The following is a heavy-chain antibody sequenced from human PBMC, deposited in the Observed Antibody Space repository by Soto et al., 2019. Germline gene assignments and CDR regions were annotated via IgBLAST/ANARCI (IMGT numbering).Heavy chain of an antibody. Sequence: GASVKVSCKASGYTFTGYYMHWVRQAPGQGLEWMGWINPNSGGTNYAQKFQGWVTMTRDTSISTAYMELSRLRSDDTAVYYCARDLVGIAAAGTERIGYYYYGMDGWGQGTTVTVSS. D-gene: IGHD6-13*01. CDR3: ARDLVGIAAAGTERIGYYYYGMDG. CDR1: GYTFTGYY. CDR2: INPNSGGT. J-gene: IGHJ6*02. V-gene: IGHV1-2*04.